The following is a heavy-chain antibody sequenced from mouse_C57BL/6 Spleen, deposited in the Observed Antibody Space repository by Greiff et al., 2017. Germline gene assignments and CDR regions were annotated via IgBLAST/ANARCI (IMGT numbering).Heavy chain of an antibody. CDR1: GYTFTDYY. Sequence: VQLQQSGPELVKPGASVKISCKASGYTFTDYYMNWVKQSHGKSLEWIGDINPNNGGTSYNQKFKGKATLTVDKSSSTAYMELRSLTSEDSAVYYCASYSNSFDYWGQGTTLTVSS. J-gene: IGHJ2*01. CDR2: INPNNGGT. V-gene: IGHV1-26*01. CDR3: ASYSNSFDY. D-gene: IGHD2-5*01.